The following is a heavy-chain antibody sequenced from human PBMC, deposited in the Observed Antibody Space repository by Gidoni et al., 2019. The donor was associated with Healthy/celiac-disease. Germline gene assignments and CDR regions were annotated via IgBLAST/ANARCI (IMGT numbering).Heavy chain of an antibody. D-gene: IGHD6-19*01. V-gene: IGHV4-59*08. CDR2: IYYSGST. CDR1: GGSISSYY. CDR3: ARLAVAENFDY. J-gene: IGHJ4*02. Sequence: QVQLQESGPGLVKPSETLSLTCTVSGGSISSYYWSWIRQPPGKGLEWIGYIYYSGSTNYNPSLKSRVTISVDTSKNQFSLKLSSVTAADTAVYYCARLAVAENFDYWGQGTLVTVSS.